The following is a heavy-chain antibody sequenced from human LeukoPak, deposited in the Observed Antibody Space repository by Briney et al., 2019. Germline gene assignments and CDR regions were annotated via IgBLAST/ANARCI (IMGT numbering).Heavy chain of an antibody. Sequence: GRSLRLSCAASGFTFSNYGIHWVRQAPGKGLQWVAVISYDGSNKYYADSVKGRFTISRDNSKNTLYLQMNSLRAEDTAVYYCARTPTTRGGDYFDYWGQGTLVTVSS. CDR1: GFTFSNYG. D-gene: IGHD4-11*01. V-gene: IGHV3-30*03. CDR3: ARTPTTRGGDYFDY. J-gene: IGHJ4*02. CDR2: ISYDGSNK.